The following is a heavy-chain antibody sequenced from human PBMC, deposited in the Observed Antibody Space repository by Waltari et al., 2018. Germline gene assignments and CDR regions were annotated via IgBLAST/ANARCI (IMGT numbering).Heavy chain of an antibody. D-gene: IGHD3-3*01. CDR1: GLVFSSFS. CDR3: TTQNTFWSWSY. J-gene: IGHJ4*02. Sequence: EVQLVESGGGLTQPGRSLRLSCTTSGLVFSSFSISWVRQAPGQGLEWVGFIRSKAYGGTPKYAASVRDRFTMSRDDSKSIAYLEMNSLKTEDTAMYFCTTQNTFWSWSYWGRGTLVTVSS. CDR2: IRSKAYGGTP. V-gene: IGHV3-49*04.